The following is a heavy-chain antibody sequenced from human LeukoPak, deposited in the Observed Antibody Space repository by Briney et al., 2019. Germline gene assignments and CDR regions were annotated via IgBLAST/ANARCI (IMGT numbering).Heavy chain of an antibody. D-gene: IGHD1-26*01. V-gene: IGHV4-31*03. CDR1: GGSIYKGGYF. CDR2: IFYSGST. CDR3: ARSGVPEIDY. Sequence: ASQTLSLTCTVSGGSIYKGGYFWSWIRQHPGKGLEWIGYIFYSGSTSYNPSLMSRLTISIDTSKNQFSLRLSSVTAADTAVYYCARSGVPEIDYWGQGTLVTVSS. J-gene: IGHJ4*02.